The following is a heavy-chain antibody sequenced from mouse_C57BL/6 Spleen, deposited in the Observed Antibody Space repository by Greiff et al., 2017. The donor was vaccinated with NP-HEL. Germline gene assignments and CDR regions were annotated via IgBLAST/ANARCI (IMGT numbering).Heavy chain of an antibody. CDR3: ARDGGYNYVGYYYAMDG. Sequence: QVQLQQPGAELVRPGSSVKLSCKASGYTFTSYWMDWVKQRPGHGLEWIGNIYPSDSETHSNQKFKDKATLTVDKSSSTAYMQLSSLTSENSAVYYCARDGGYNYVGYYYAMDGWGQGTSVTVSS. CDR2: IYPSDSET. J-gene: IGHJ4*01. CDR1: GYTFTSYW. V-gene: IGHV1-61*01. D-gene: IGHD2-12*01.